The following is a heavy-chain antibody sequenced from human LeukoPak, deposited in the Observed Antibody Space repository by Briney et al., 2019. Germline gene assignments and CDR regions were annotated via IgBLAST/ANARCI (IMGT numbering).Heavy chain of an antibody. CDR2: TRYDGSDK. V-gene: IGHV3-30*02. Sequence: PGGSLRLSCAASGFIFSNYGMHWVRRAPGKGLEWVAFTRYDGSDKYYADSVKGRFTISRDNSKNTLYLQMSSLRAEDTAVYYCAILNDYSNYGFDNWGQGALVTVSS. J-gene: IGHJ4*02. CDR1: GFIFSNYG. CDR3: AILNDYSNYGFDN. D-gene: IGHD4-11*01.